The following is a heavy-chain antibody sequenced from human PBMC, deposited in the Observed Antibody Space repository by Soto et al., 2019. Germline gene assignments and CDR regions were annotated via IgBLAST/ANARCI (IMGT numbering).Heavy chain of an antibody. CDR2: IIPIFGTA. V-gene: IGHV1-69*13. CDR1: GGTFSSYA. Sequence: ASVKVSCKASGGTFSSYAISWVRQAPGQGLEWMGGIIPIFGTANYAQKFQGRVTITADESTSTACMELSSLRSEDTAVYYCARGTRWSSSSAFDYWGQGTLVTVSS. CDR3: ARGTRWSSSSAFDY. J-gene: IGHJ4*02. D-gene: IGHD6-6*01.